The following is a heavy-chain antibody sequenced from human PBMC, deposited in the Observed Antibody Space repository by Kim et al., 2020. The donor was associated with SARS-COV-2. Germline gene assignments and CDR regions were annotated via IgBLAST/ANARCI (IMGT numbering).Heavy chain of an antibody. CDR1: GYSFTSYA. J-gene: IGHJ6*02. V-gene: IGHV7-4-1*02. CDR3: ARVAGGMDV. Sequence: ASVKVSCSVSGYSFTSYALIWVRQAPGQGLEWMAWLNTNTGNPVYAQGLTGRFVFSLDTSVSTAYLLISNLKADDTAVYYCARVAGGMDVWGQRTSVTVS. CDR2: LNTNTGNP.